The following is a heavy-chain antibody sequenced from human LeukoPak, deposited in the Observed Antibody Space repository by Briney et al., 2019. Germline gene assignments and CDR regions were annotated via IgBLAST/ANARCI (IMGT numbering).Heavy chain of an antibody. CDR2: ISGSGGST. CDR3: AKDHLGSNGGY. D-gene: IGHD2-8*01. Sequence: GGSLRLSCSASGFTFSNYAMTWVRQAPGKGLEWVSAISGSGGSTYYADSVKGRFTISRDNSKNTLYLQMNSLRAEDTAVYYCAKDHLGSNGGYWGQGTLVTVSS. V-gene: IGHV3-23*01. CDR1: GFTFSNYA. J-gene: IGHJ4*02.